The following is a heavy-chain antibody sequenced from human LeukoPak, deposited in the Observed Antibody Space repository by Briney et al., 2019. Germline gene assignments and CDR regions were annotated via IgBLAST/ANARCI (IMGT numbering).Heavy chain of an antibody. D-gene: IGHD3-3*01. Sequence: SETLPLTCTVPGGSISSYYWSWIRQPSGKGLEWIGYIYYSGSTNYNPSLKSRVTISVDTSKNQFSLKLSSVTAADTAVYYCARAKSRDFWSGYYTGRYYFDYWGQGTLVTVSS. CDR2: IYYSGST. V-gene: IGHV4-59*01. CDR3: ARAKSRDFWSGYYTGRYYFDY. CDR1: GGSISSYY. J-gene: IGHJ4*02.